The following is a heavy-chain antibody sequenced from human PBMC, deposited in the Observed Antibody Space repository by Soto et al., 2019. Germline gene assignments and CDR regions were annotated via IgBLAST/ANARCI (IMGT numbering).Heavy chain of an antibody. Sequence: ASVKVSCKASGGTFSSYAISWVRQAPGQGLDWMGGIIPIFGTANYAQKFQGRVTITADESTSTAYMELSSLRSEDTAVYYCASAINYYDTGGYWGQGTLVTVSS. CDR2: IIPIFGTA. J-gene: IGHJ4*02. V-gene: IGHV1-69*13. CDR3: ASAINYYDTGGY. D-gene: IGHD3-22*01. CDR1: GGTFSSYA.